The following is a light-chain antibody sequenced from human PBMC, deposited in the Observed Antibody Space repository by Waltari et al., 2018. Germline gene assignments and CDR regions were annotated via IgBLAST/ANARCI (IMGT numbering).Light chain of an antibody. J-gene: IGKJ1*01. Sequence: EIVMTQSPATLSVSAGERVTLSCTASQSVGTNLAWYQHRPGQAPRLLIYGASTRATGVPAMFYGGGSGTEFTLTITSIESDDYALYYCQQYERRPPWTFGQGTKVEIK. CDR3: QQYERRPPWT. CDR1: QSVGTN. V-gene: IGKV3-15*01. CDR2: GAS.